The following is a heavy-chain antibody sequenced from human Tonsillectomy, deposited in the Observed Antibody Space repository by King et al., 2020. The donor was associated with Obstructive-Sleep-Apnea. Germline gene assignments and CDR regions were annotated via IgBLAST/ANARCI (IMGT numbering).Heavy chain of an antibody. D-gene: IGHD3-10*01. CDR3: AKDRGYYYGSRGYFDY. Sequence: VQLVESGGGLVQPGGSLRLSCAASGFTFSSYAMSWVRQAPGKGLEWVSAISGSGGSTYYADSVKGRFTISRDNSKNTLYLQMNSLRAEDTAVSYCAKDRGYYYGSRGYFDYWGQGTLVTVSS. CDR1: GFTFSSYA. J-gene: IGHJ4*02. V-gene: IGHV3-23*04. CDR2: ISGSGGST.